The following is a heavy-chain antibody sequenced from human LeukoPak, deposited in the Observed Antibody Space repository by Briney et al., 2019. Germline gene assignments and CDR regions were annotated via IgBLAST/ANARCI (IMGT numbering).Heavy chain of an antibody. D-gene: IGHD3-16*01. V-gene: IGHV4-59*11. CDR2: VSYSAYT. CDR1: GDSISSHF. J-gene: IGHJ3*01. CDR3: ARGGASSLPFNV. Sequence: SETLSLTCTVSGDSISSHFWSWIRQPPGKGLDWIAYVSYSAYTNYNPSLISRVAISIDTSNNHFSLKLSSVTAADTAVYYCARGGASSLPFNVWGQGTLVTVSP.